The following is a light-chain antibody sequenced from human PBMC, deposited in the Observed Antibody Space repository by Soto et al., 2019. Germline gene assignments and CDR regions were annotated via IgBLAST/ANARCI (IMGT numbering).Light chain of an antibody. J-gene: IGLJ3*02. V-gene: IGLV1-47*02. Sequence: QSVLTQSPSVSAAPGQKVTISCSGSSSNIGNNYVSWYQQLPGTAPKLLIYSQSQRPSGVPERISGAKSGTSVTLAISGLQAEDEATYYCAVWDDSLNEVVFGGGTKLTVL. CDR2: SQS. CDR1: SSNIGNNY. CDR3: AVWDDSLNEVV.